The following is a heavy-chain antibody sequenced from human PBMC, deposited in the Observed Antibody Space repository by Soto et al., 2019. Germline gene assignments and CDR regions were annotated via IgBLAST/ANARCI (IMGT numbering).Heavy chain of an antibody. D-gene: IGHD1-26*01. CDR2: LPEIGTNT. V-gene: IGHV3-23*01. Sequence: QTSLPLSLSCPAYEFSFSHYGMSSVRQAPGKGLEWVSALPEIGTNTYYVDSVKGRFTISRDNYKNTLFLQINNLRACDTAVYDCAKKSCVGANWYLDDWGQGTLVTVSS. CDR3: AKKSCVGANWYLDD. J-gene: IGHJ4*02. CDR1: EFSFSHYG.